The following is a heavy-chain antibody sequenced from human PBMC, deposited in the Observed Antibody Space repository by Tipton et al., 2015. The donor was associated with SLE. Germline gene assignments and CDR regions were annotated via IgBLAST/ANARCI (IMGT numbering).Heavy chain of an antibody. J-gene: IGHJ2*01. D-gene: IGHD3-16*01. V-gene: IGHV4-38-2*02. CDR3: ARDGVRKGWWFFDL. Sequence: TLSLTCSVSGHSISSGFYWGWIRQSPGKGLEWIGNFYHRGTTYYNPSLKSRVTISADTSKNQFSLNLTSVTAADTALYYCARDGVRKGWWFFDLWGRGTLVTVSS. CDR2: FYHRGTT. CDR1: GHSISSGFY.